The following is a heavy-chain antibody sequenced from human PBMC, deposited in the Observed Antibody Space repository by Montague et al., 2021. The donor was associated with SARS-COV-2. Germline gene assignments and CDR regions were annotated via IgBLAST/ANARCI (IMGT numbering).Heavy chain of an antibody. V-gene: IGHV3-23*01. CDR2: VTGSGGAT. CDR3: ARHVGMERVTYGMDV. J-gene: IGHJ6*02. D-gene: IGHD3-3*01. CDR1: GFTFSTYA. Sequence: SLRLSCAASGFTFSTYAMSWVRQAPGKGLEWVSSVTGSGGATYYADSVKGRFTISRDNSKNTVFLHMNSLRAKDTAVYYCARHVGMERVTYGMDVWGQGTTVTVSS.